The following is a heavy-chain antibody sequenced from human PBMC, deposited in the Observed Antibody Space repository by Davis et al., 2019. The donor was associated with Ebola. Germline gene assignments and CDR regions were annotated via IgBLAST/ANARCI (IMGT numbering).Heavy chain of an antibody. V-gene: IGHV3-15*01. Sequence: GESLKISCAASGFTFSNAWMSWVRQAPGKGLEWVGRIKTKTDGGTTDYAAPVKGRFTISRDNSKNTLFLQMNSLRAEDTAVYHCAKGSIAVALFDCWGQGTLVTVSS. CDR2: IKTKTDGGTT. D-gene: IGHD6-19*01. J-gene: IGHJ4*02. CDR1: GFTFSNAW. CDR3: AKGSIAVALFDC.